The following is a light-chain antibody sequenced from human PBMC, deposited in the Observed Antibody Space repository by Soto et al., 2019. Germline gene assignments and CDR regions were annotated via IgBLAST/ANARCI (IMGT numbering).Light chain of an antibody. CDR1: STDIGDANY. V-gene: IGLV2-14*03. CDR3: CACRMSGTSYV. Sequence: QSALTQPASVSGSPGQSVTISCTGTSTDIGDANYVSWYQQHPGTAPKLVIYDISNRPSGVPNRFSGSKSANTASLTISGAQAEDEDDYYCCACRMSGTSYVFGTGTKLTVL. J-gene: IGLJ1*01. CDR2: DIS.